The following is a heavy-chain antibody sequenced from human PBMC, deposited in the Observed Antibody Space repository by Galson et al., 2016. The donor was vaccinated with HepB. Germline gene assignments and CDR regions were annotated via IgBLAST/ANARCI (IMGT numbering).Heavy chain of an antibody. CDR2: ISHDGSVT. J-gene: IGHJ4*02. CDR1: GFTFSSYV. D-gene: IGHD1-14*01. CDR3: ARTGAPVGPYYFDS. V-gene: IGHV3-74*03. Sequence: SLRLSCAASGFTFSSYVMHWVRQTPGKGLVWVSRISHDGSVTTYADSVKGRFTISRDNAKNTLYLQMDNLRAEDTAVYYCARTGAPVGPYYFDSWGQGTLVTVSS.